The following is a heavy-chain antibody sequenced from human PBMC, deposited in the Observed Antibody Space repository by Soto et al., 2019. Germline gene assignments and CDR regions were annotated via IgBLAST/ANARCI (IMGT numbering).Heavy chain of an antibody. CDR3: ATTYYDILTGYFGMDV. CDR2: IYYGGST. D-gene: IGHD3-9*01. Sequence: PSETLSLTCTVSGGSISSSSYYWGWIRQPPGKGLEWIGSIYYGGSTYYNPSLKSRVTISVDTSKNQFSLKLSSVTAADTAVYYCATTYYDILTGYFGMDVWGQGTAVT. J-gene: IGHJ6*02. V-gene: IGHV4-39*01. CDR1: GGSISSSSYY.